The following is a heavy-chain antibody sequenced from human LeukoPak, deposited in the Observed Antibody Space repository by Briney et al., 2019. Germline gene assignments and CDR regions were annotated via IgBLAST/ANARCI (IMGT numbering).Heavy chain of an antibody. CDR3: AREDTAMGKFDY. CDR2: IYYSGST. V-gene: IGHV4-31*03. CDR1: GGSISSGGYY. D-gene: IGHD5-18*01. Sequence: KPSETLSLTCTVSGGSISSGGYYWSWIRQHPGKGLEWIGYIYYSGSTYYNPSLKSRVTISVDTSKNQFSLKLSSVTAADTAVYYCAREDTAMGKFDYWGQGTLVTVSS. J-gene: IGHJ4*02.